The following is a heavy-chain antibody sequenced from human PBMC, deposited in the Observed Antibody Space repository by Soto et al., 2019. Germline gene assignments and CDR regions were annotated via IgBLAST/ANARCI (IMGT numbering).Heavy chain of an antibody. CDR2: INAGNGHT. Sequence: ASVKVSCKASGYTFNTYAMHWVRQAPGQRLEWMGWINAGNGHTEYLQTLQGRVTITSDTSASTAYMELSSLRSEDTAVYYCARGIGLTYCSGGSCYANYCLYMSVWGKGTTGTVS. CDR3: ARGIGLTYCSGGSCYANYCLYMSV. V-gene: IGHV1-3*01. CDR1: GYTFNTYA. D-gene: IGHD2-15*01. J-gene: IGHJ6*03.